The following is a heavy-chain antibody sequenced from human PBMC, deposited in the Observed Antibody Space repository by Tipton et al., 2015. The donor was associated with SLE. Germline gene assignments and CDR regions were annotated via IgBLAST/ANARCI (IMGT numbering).Heavy chain of an antibody. CDR3: ARDQASLGLDF. CDR1: GYTFANFW. CDR2: IYPGDSDT. V-gene: IGHV5-51*01. J-gene: IGHJ4*02. Sequence: VQLVQSGAEVKKPGESLKISCRVSGYTFANFWISWVRQTPGKGLEWMGFIYPGDSDTKYSPSFEGQVTISADKSTSTAYMQWNSLKTSDSAIYYCARDQASLGLDFWGQGTLVTVSS.